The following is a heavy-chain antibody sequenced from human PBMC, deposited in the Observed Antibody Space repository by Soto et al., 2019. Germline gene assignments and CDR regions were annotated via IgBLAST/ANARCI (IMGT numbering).Heavy chain of an antibody. CDR3: ARWDIVVVPAAAYYYYYGMDV. D-gene: IGHD2-2*01. CDR2: IDPSDSYT. J-gene: IGHJ6*02. CDR1: GYSFTSYW. Sequence: GESLKISCKGSGYSFTSYWVSWVRQMPGKGLEWMGRIDPSDSYTNYSPSFQGHVTISADKSISTAYLQWSSLKASDTAMYYCARWDIVVVPAAAYYYYYGMDVWGQGTTVTVSS. V-gene: IGHV5-10-1*01.